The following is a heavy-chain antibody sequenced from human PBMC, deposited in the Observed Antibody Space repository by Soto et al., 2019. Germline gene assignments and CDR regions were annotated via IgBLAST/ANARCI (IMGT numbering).Heavy chain of an antibody. D-gene: IGHD2-8*02. J-gene: IGHJ4*02. Sequence: PSETLSLTCAVSGGSISSGGYSWSWLRQPPGKGLEWIGYISHSGSTYYNPSLKSRVTISVDTSKNQFSLKLTSVTAADTAVYYCARDKITGLFDYWGQGTLVTVSS. CDR3: ARDKITGLFDY. V-gene: IGHV4-30-2*01. CDR2: ISHSGST. CDR1: GGSISSGGYS.